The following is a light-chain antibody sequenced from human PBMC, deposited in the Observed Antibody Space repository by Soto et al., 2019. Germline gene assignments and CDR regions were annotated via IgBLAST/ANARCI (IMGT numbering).Light chain of an antibody. V-gene: IGKV3-15*01. CDR1: QSVNSN. CDR2: GIS. J-gene: IGKJ5*01. CDR3: QQYSKWPIT. Sequence: ERVMTKSPSMLSVSPGESATLSCRASQSVNSNYLAWYQQHPGQPPRLLIYGISTRATGIPARFSGSGSGTEFSLTISSLQSEDFAVYYCQQYSKWPITFGQGTRLEIK.